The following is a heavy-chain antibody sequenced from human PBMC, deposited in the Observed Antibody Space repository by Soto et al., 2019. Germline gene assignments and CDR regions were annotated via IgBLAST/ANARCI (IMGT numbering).Heavy chain of an antibody. V-gene: IGHV1-69*12. D-gene: IGHD3-22*01. CDR1: GGTFSSYT. CDR2: IFPLFGTA. Sequence: QVQLVQSGAEVKKPGSSVKVSCKASGGTFSSYTIGWVRQAPGQGLEWMGGIFPLFGTANYAQKFQGRVTITADESTSTAYMDLSSLRSDDTAVYYCGRDRGGYYYDSSGSDYFDSGGQGTLVPVPP. J-gene: IGHJ4*02. CDR3: GRDRGGYYYDSSGSDYFDS.